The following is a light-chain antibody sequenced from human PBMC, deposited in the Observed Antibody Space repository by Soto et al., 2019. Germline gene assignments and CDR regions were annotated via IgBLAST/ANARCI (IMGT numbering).Light chain of an antibody. CDR2: LCS. CDR1: QSLLHSNGYNY. CDR3: MQALQTPRT. J-gene: IGKJ3*01. V-gene: IGKV2-28*01. Sequence: DIVMTQSPLSLPVTPGEPASISCRSGQSLLHSNGYNYLDWYLQKPGQSPQLLIYLCSNRASGVADRFSGRGSGTEFTLKISRVEAEDVGVYYCMQALQTPRTFGPGTKVDIK.